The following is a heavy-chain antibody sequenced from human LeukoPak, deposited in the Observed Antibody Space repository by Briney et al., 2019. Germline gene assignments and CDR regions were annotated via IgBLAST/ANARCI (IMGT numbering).Heavy chain of an antibody. J-gene: IGHJ5*02. CDR3: VRRGGQFDT. CDR1: GGSISGSY. Sequence: SETLSLTCTVSGGSISGSYWSWILQPPGKGLEWIGYIYSSGSTNYNPSLKSRVTIGVDPSRNQFSLKLSSVTAADTAVYYCVRRGGQFDTWGQGTLVTVSS. V-gene: IGHV4-4*09. CDR2: IYSSGST.